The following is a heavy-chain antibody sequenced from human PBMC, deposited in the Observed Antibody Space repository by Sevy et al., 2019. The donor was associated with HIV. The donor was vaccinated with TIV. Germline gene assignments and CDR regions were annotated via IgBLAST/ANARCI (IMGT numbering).Heavy chain of an antibody. CDR1: GGSISSGSYY. CDR3: ATLTYYSDSSGLDAFGI. D-gene: IGHD3-22*01. CDR2: LYYSGST. V-gene: IGHV4-39*01. Sequence: SETLSLTCTVSGGSISSGSYYWGWIRQPPGKGLEWIGSLYYSGSTYYNPSLKSRVSMSADRSKKQFSLKVTSVTAADTAVYYCATLTYYSDSSGLDAFGIWGQGTMVTVSS. J-gene: IGHJ3*02.